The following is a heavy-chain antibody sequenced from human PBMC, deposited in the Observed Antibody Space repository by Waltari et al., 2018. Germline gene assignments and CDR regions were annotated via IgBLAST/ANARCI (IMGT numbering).Heavy chain of an antibody. J-gene: IGHJ6*03. CDR2: IRSKSYGGTT. V-gene: IGHV3-49*04. Sequence: EVQLVESGGGLVQPGRSLRLSCTASGFTFGDYAMSWVRPAPGKGLEWVGFIRSKSYGGTTEYAASVKGRFTISRDDSKSIAYLQMNSLKTEDTAVYYCTSSRSGSYYYYYMDVWGKGTTVTVSS. CDR1: GFTFGDYA. CDR3: TSSRSGSYYYYYMDV. D-gene: IGHD3-3*01.